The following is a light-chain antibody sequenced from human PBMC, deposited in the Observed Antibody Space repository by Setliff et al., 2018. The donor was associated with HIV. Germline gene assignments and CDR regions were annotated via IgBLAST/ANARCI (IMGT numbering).Light chain of an antibody. V-gene: IGLV2-23*02. CDR3: CSYAGSNNV. Sequence: QSALAQPASVSGSPGQSITISCTETSSDVGSYNLVSWYQQHPGKAPKLMIYEVSKRPSGVSNRFSGSKSGNTASLTVSGLQAEDEADYYCCSYAGSNNVFGTGTKVTVL. CDR1: SSDVGSYNL. CDR2: EVS. J-gene: IGLJ1*01.